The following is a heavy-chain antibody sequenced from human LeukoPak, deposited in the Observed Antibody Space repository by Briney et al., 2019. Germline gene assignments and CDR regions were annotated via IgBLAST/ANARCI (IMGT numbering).Heavy chain of an antibody. CDR2: IGITSEYI. V-gene: IGHV3-23*01. CDR1: GFTFGSYA. J-gene: IGHJ3*02. Sequence: PGGSLRLSCAASGFTFGSYAMSWVRQPPGKGLEWVSGIGITSEYIHYADSVKGRFTISRDNSKNTVYLEMSSLRAEDAAVYYCAKDPNGDYVGAFDTWGQGTMVIVSS. D-gene: IGHD4-17*01. CDR3: AKDPNGDYVGAFDT.